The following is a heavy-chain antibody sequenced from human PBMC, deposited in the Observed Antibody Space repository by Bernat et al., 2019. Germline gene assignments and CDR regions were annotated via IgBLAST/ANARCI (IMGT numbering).Heavy chain of an antibody. CDR2: IYWDDDK. D-gene: IGHD6-13*01. CDR3: AHRGILSCSWDRGWRDL. Sequence: QITLKESGPTLVKSTQTLTLTCTFSGFPLSTSGVGVAWIRQPPGKALEWLAVIYWDDDKRYSPSLRSRLTISKDTSRNQVVLTMTNMDPVDTATYYGAHRGILSCSWDRGWRDLWGQGTLVTVSS. CDR1: GFPLSTSGVG. J-gene: IGHJ4*02. V-gene: IGHV2-5*02.